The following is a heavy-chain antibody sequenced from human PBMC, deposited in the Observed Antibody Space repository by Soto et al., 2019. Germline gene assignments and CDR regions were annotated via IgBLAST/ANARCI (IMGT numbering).Heavy chain of an antibody. CDR3: AAGGGLPRYY. D-gene: IGHD1-26*01. Sequence: QLQLQESGSGLVKPSQTLSLTCAVSGGSISSGGYSWSWIRQPPGKGLEWLGYIYHSGSTYYNPSLERRVTIPVDRPNNQVSPKLSSVTAADTAVYYRAAGGGLPRYYWGQGTLVTVSS. J-gene: IGHJ4*02. CDR2: IYHSGST. V-gene: IGHV4-30-2*01. CDR1: GGSISSGGYS.